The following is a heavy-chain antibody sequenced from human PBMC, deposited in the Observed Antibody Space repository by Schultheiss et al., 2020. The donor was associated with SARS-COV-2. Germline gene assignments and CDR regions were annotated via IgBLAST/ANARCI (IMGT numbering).Heavy chain of an antibody. D-gene: IGHD3-10*01. Sequence: GGSLRLSCKGSGYSFTSYWIGWVRQAPGQGLEWMGWISAYNGNTNYAQKFQGRVTITADESTSTAYMELSSLRSEDTAVYYCARGAAKLLLWFRELLRFDYWGQGTLVTVSS. CDR1: GYSFTSYW. CDR2: ISAYNGNT. V-gene: IGHV1-18*04. J-gene: IGHJ4*02. CDR3: ARGAAKLLLWFRELLRFDY.